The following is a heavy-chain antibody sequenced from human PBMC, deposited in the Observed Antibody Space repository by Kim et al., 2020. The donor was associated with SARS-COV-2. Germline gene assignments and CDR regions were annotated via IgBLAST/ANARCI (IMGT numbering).Heavy chain of an antibody. J-gene: IGHJ4*02. Sequence: ASVKVSCKASGYTFTSYDINWVRQATGQGLEWMGWMNPNSGNTGYAQKFQGRVTMTRNTSISTAYMELSSLRSEDTAVYYCARGGIGHNPIYDYVWGSYRYLYFDYWGQGTLVTVSS. D-gene: IGHD3-16*02. CDR1: GYTFTSYD. V-gene: IGHV1-8*01. CDR2: MNPNSGNT. CDR3: ARGGIGHNPIYDYVWGSYRYLYFDY.